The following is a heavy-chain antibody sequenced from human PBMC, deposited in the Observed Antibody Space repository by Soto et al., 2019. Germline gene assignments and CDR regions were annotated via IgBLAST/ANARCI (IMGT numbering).Heavy chain of an antibody. CDR1: GGSISSYY. Sequence: SETLSLTCTVSGGSISSYYWSWIRQPPGKGLEWIGYIYYSGSTNYNPSLKSRVTISVDTSKNQFSLKLSSVTAADTAVYYCARGYNWNHLFDYWGQGTLVTVSS. J-gene: IGHJ4*02. CDR2: IYYSGST. CDR3: ARGYNWNHLFDY. V-gene: IGHV4-59*01. D-gene: IGHD1-1*01.